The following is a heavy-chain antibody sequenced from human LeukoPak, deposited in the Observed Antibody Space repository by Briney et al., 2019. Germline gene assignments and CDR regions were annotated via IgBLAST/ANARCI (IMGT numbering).Heavy chain of an antibody. J-gene: IGHJ4*02. V-gene: IGHV4-4*07. Sequence: SETLSLTCTVSGGSISNYYWSWIRQPAGKGLEWIGRIFTSGSTNYNPSLKSRVTMSVDTSKNQFSLKLNSVTAADTAVYYCARSYYYASGTYPGNFDYWGQGTLVTVSS. CDR1: GGSISNYY. CDR3: ARSYYYASGTYPGNFDY. D-gene: IGHD3-10*01. CDR2: IFTSGST.